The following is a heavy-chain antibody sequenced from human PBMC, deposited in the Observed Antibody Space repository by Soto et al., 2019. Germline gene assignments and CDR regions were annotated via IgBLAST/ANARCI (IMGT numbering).Heavy chain of an antibody. V-gene: IGHV3-23*01. J-gene: IGHJ4*03. D-gene: IGHD1-1*01. CDR1: GFTFSSYA. CDR3: AKVRETTIVNGVSLLGY. Sequence: PXGSMGISCAACGFTFSSYAMSGVRQAAGKGLECVSTISGSGGTTYYADSVKGRFTISRDNSKNTLYLQMYSLRAEDTAVYYCAKVRETTIVNGVSLLGYSGLGILVTV. CDR2: ISGSGGTT.